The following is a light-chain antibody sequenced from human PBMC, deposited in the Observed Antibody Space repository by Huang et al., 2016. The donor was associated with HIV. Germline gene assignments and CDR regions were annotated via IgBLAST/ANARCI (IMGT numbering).Light chain of an antibody. CDR3: QHYGSSPLT. Sequence: EIVLTQSQGTMSLSPGERATLPCRASQSVSSSHLAWYQQKPGQAPTFLIYCAYSSATGIPDRFSGSGSGTEFTLTISRLEPEDFAVYYCQHYGSSPLTFGGGTKVEIK. V-gene: IGKV3-20*01. CDR1: QSVSSSH. J-gene: IGKJ4*01. CDR2: CAY.